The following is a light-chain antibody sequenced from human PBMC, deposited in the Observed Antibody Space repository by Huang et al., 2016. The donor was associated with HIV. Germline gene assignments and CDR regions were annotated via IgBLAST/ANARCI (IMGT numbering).Light chain of an antibody. CDR3: HQYGTPPWT. CDR2: AAS. Sequence: EIVLTQSPRSLSLSPGEKATLHCRASQSVSNYYLAWYQQKPGQSPRLLIHAASTRASGSPGRFSGSGSGTAFTLTITRLEPEDSVVYFCHQYGTPPWTFGQGTRVEI. CDR1: QSVSNYY. V-gene: IGKV3-20*01. J-gene: IGKJ1*01.